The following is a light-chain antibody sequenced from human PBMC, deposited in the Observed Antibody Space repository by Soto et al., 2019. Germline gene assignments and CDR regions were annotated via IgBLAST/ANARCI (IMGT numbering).Light chain of an antibody. Sequence: QSVLTQPASVSGSPGQSITISCSGTTSDVGIVSWYQHHPGKAPKLMIHEVNKQPSGVSDRFSGSKSGNSASLTISGLQVEDEADYFCCSFGGSGYVFGTGTKVTVL. J-gene: IGLJ1*01. CDR3: CSFGGSGYV. CDR1: TSDVGI. V-gene: IGLV2-23*02. CDR2: EVN.